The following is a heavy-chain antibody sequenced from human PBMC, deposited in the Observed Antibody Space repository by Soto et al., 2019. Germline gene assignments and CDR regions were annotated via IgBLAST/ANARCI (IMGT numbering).Heavy chain of an antibody. CDR1: GGSISTDNW. Sequence: QVQLEESGPGLVKPSGTLSLTCAVSGGSISTDNWWSWVRQPPGTGLEWVGEIYHSGSTNYNPSLKSRLTISIDKSKDQFSLDVRSVTAADTAIYYCARGGRWLFDYWGQGTLVTVSS. CDR3: ARGGRWLFDY. J-gene: IGHJ4*02. D-gene: IGHD5-12*01. V-gene: IGHV4-4*02. CDR2: IYHSGST.